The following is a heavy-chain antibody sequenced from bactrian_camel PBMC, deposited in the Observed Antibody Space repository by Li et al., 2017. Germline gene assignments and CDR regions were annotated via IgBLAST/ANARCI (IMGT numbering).Heavy chain of an antibody. V-gene: IGHV3S63*01. J-gene: IGHJ6*01. Sequence: QVQLVESGGGSVQTGESLRLSCTASGFRFDGSDWGWYRQGPGTKCEVVSRKQSDSSTDYSESVKGRFTISQDVVKNLVHLQMNDLKPEDTAVYYCAAEGPSWDSDSCVNSEIGYWGQGTQVTVS. CDR2: KQSDSST. CDR3: AAEGPSWDSDSCVNSEIGY. CDR1: GFRFDGSD.